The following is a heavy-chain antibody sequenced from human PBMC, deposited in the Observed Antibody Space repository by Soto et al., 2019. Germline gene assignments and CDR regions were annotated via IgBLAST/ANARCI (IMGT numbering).Heavy chain of an antibody. Sequence: SETLSLTCTVSGGSISSGGYCWTWIRQHPGRGLEWIGYFYYSGSTSYNPSLKSRVTISVDTSKNQFSLKLNSVTAADTAMYYCAGGYTRSGPLGDFDYWGQGTLVTVSS. CDR2: FYYSGST. V-gene: IGHV4-31*03. D-gene: IGHD6-13*01. CDR3: AGGYTRSGPLGDFDY. CDR1: GGSISSGGYC. J-gene: IGHJ4*02.